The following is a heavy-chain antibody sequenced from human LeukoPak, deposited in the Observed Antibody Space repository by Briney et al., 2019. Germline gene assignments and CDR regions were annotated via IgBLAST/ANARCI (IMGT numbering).Heavy chain of an antibody. J-gene: IGHJ4*02. D-gene: IGHD6-19*01. CDR1: GYSFTSYA. CDR2: INAGNGNT. CDR3: ARGQAVAGTSLDY. V-gene: IGHV1-3*01. Sequence: ASVKVSCKASGYSFTSYAMHWVRQAPGQRLEWMGWINAGNGNTKYSQKSQGRVTITRDTSASTAYMELSSLRSEDTAVYYCARGQAVAGTSLDYWGQGTLVTVSS.